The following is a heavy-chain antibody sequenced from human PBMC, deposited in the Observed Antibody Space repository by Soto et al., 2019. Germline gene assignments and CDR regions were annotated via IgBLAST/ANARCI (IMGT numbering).Heavy chain of an antibody. J-gene: IGHJ6*02. CDR3: AKFIIIVATIYPPFHYGMDV. CDR2: ISGSGGGT. CDR1: GFTFSSYA. D-gene: IGHD5-12*01. V-gene: IGHV3-23*01. Sequence: GGSLRLSCAASGFTFSSYAMSWVRQAPGKGLEWVSAISGSGGGTYYADSVKGRFTISRDNSKNTLYLQMNSLRAEDTAVYYCAKFIIIVATIYPPFHYGMDVWGQGTKVTVSS.